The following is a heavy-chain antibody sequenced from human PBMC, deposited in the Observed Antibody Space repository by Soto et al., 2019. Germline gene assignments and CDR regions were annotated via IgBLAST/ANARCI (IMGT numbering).Heavy chain of an antibody. CDR2: ISAYNGYT. Sequence: QIQLVQSGTEVKYPGASVKVSCKASNYTFTSYGFNWVRQAPGQGIEWIGWISAYNGYTNYDKKFQGRVTMTTDASTRTAYMARRSLGFDDTAVYYCARESRQWLACDFWGQGTLVSVSS. CDR3: ARESRQWLACDF. D-gene: IGHD6-19*01. V-gene: IGHV1-18*01. CDR1: NYTFTSYG. J-gene: IGHJ4*02.